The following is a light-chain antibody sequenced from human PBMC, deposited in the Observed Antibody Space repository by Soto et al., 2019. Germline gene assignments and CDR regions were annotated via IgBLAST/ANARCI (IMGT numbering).Light chain of an antibody. CDR3: QQYHGCSRT. CDR2: DVS. V-gene: IGKV1-5*01. J-gene: IGKJ1*01. CDR1: QSISDS. Sequence: DIQMTQSPSTLSASVGDRVTITCRASQSISDSLAWYQQKPGKAPDLLISDVSSLERGVASRFSGSGSGIEFTLTISSMQPDDFATYYCQQYHGCSRTFGQGTKVEI.